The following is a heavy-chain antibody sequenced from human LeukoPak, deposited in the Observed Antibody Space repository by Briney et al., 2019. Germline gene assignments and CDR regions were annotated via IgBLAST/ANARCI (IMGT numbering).Heavy chain of an antibody. V-gene: IGHV3-30*01. CDR1: GFTFSSYA. Sequence: GGSLRLSCAASGFTFSSYAMHWVRQAPGKGLEWVAVISYDGSNKYYADSVKGRFTISRDNSKNTLYLQMNSLRAEDTAVYYCACNNGGDYWGQGTLVTVSS. CDR2: ISYDGSNK. CDR3: ACNNGGDY. D-gene: IGHD1/OR15-1a*01. J-gene: IGHJ4*02.